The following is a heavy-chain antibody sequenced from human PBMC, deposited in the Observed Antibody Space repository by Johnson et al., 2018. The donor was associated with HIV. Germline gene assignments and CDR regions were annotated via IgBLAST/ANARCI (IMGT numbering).Heavy chain of an antibody. V-gene: IGHV3-30*04. D-gene: IGHD6-13*01. CDR1: KFTFSSYP. CDR3: ARGVKQQRSVVDAFGS. CDR2: ISYDGTNK. J-gene: IGHJ3*02. Sequence: QVQLVESGGGVVQPGRSLRLSCAASKFTFSSYPMHWVRQAPGKGLEWVALISYDGTNKYYTDSAKGRFTISRDNSRNTLFLQMNSLRVEDTAAYYCARGVKQQRSVVDAFGSWGQGTMVTVSS.